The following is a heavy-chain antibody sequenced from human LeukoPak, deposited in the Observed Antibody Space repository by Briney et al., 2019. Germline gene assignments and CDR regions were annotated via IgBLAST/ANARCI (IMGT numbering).Heavy chain of an antibody. CDR2: IYYSGST. V-gene: IGHV4-39*01. D-gene: IGHD3-9*01. CDR3: ASEAARDYDILTGYAGANWFDP. J-gene: IGHJ5*02. CDR1: GGSISSSSYY. Sequence: PSETLSLTRTVSGGSISSSSYYWGWIRQPPGKGLEWIGSIYYSGSTYYNPSLKSRVTISVDTSKNQFSLKLSSVTAADTAVYYCASEAARDYDILTGYAGANWFDPWGQGTLVTVSS.